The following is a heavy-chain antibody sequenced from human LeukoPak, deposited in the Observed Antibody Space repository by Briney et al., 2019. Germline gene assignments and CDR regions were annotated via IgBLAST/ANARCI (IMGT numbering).Heavy chain of an antibody. V-gene: IGHV3-15*01. CDR2: IKSKTDGGTT. D-gene: IGHD3-16*02. Sequence: NPGGSLRLSCAASGITFDDYGMSWVRQAPGKGLEWVGHIKSKTDGGTTDYAAPVKGRFTMSRDDSKITLYMQMNSLKTEDTAVYYCTTIPNYDYVWGSYRPYYFDYWGQGTLVTVSP. J-gene: IGHJ4*02. CDR1: GITFDDYG. CDR3: TTIPNYDYVWGSYRPYYFDY.